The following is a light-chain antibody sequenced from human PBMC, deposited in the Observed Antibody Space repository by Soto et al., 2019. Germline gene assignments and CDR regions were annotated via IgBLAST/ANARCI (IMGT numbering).Light chain of an antibody. V-gene: IGKV2-28*01. CDR1: QSLLHPNGNSY. J-gene: IGKJ4*01. Sequence: DIVVTQSPLSLSVTPGEPASISCRSSQSLLHPNGNSYLDWYLQKPGQPPQLLIYWASKRASGVPDRFSGSGSGTDFTLKISRVEAEDVGVYYCMEALQAPLTFGGGTKVEIK. CDR2: WAS. CDR3: MEALQAPLT.